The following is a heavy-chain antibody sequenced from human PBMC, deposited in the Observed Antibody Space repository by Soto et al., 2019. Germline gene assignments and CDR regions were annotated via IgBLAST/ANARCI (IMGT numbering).Heavy chain of an antibody. J-gene: IGHJ4*02. Sequence: SETLSLTCTVSGGSISSYYWSGSRQPPGKGLEWIGRIYTSGSTNYNPSLKSRVTMSVDTSKNQFSLKLSSVTAADTAVYYCERVLYGIEVAGVFDYWGQGTLVTVSS. CDR1: GGSISSYY. D-gene: IGHD6-19*01. V-gene: IGHV4-4*07. CDR3: ERVLYGIEVAGVFDY. CDR2: IYTSGST.